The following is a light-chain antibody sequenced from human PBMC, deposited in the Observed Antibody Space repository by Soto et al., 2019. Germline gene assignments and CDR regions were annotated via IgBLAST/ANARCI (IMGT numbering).Light chain of an antibody. CDR2: GAS. CDR3: QQYGSSPTT. Sequence: EXVLMQSPGTLSLSQGERATLSCRASQSVSSSYLAWYQQKPGQAPRLLIYGASSRATGIPDRFSGSGSGTDFTLTISRLEPEDFAVYYCQQYGSSPTTFGQGTRLEIK. CDR1: QSVSSSY. J-gene: IGKJ5*01. V-gene: IGKV3-20*01.